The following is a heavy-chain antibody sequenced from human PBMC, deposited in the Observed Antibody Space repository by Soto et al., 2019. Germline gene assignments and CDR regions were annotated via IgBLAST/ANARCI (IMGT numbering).Heavy chain of an antibody. D-gene: IGHD4-17*01. CDR2: IKQDGSEK. J-gene: IGHJ6*02. CDR1: GFTFSSYW. Sequence: EVQLVESGGGLVQPGGSLRLSCAASGFTFSSYWMSWVRQAPGKGLEWVANIKQDGSEKYYVDSVKGRFTISRDNAKNSLYLQMNSLRAEDTAVYYCARVTTVVTRGLSRVWLPSEYYYGMDVWGQGTTVTVSS. CDR3: ARVTTVVTRGLSRVWLPSEYYYGMDV. V-gene: IGHV3-7*03.